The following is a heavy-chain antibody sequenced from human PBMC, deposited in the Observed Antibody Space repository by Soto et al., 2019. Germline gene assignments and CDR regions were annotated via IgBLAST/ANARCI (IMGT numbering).Heavy chain of an antibody. J-gene: IGHJ4*02. V-gene: IGHV3-11*06. CDR3: TKGGRTTSYYWEY. CDR1: GFTLSYYY. Sequence: QVKLMESGGGVVVPGGSLRLSCAASGFTLSYYYMTWIRQTPGKGLVWVAHIDGRSSDIKYADSVKGRFTISRDNARNSLFLQMNSVTSDDTGMYFCTKGGRTTSYYWEYWGPGALVTVSA. D-gene: IGHD2-2*01. CDR2: IDGRSSDI.